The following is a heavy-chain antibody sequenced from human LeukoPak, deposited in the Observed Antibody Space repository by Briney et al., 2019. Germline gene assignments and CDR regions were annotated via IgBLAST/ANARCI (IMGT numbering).Heavy chain of an antibody. V-gene: IGHV4-34*01. CDR1: GGSFSGYY. D-gene: IGHD3-16*02. J-gene: IGHJ4*02. CDR2: INHSGST. Sequence: PSETLSLTCAVYGGSFSGYYWSWIRQPPGKGLEWIGEINHSGSTNYNPSLKSRVTISVDTSKNQFSLKLSSVTAADTAVYYCARSGGSYDYVWGSYLDYWGQGTLVTVSS. CDR3: ARSGGSYDYVWGSYLDY.